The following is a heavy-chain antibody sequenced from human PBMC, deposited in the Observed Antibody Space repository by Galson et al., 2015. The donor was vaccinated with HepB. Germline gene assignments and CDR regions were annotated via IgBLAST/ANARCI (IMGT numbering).Heavy chain of an antibody. V-gene: IGHV3-33*01. CDR2: IWFDGSKD. CDR3: AREKGGWPDY. D-gene: IGHD6-19*01. CDR1: GFTFSSYG. Sequence: SLRLSCAASGFTFSSYGMHWVRQAPGKGLEWVALIWFDGSKDYYADSVKGRFAISRDNSNNILYLRMNNLTVEDTAMYYCAREKGGWPDYWGQGTLVTVSS. J-gene: IGHJ4*02.